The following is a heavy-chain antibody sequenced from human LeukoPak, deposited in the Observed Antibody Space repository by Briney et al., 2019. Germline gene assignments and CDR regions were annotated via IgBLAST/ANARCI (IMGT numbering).Heavy chain of an antibody. V-gene: IGHV3-23*01. D-gene: IGHD3-3*01. CDR2: ISGGGGTT. CDR1: GFTFSSYA. Sequence: GGSLRVSCAASGFTFSSYAMSWVRQAPGKGLEWISHISGGGGTTYYADSVKGRFTISRDNSKNTLYLQMNSLRAEDTAVYYCARDGSLDDFWSGYYFRFDYWGQGTLVTVSS. CDR3: ARDGSLDDFWSGYYFRFDY. J-gene: IGHJ4*02.